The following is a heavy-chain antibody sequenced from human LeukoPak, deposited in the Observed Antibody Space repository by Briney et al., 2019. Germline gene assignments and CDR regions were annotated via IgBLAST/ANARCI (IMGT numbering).Heavy chain of an antibody. V-gene: IGHV3-74*01. Sequence: GGTLRLSCAASGFTFSSYWMHWVRQAPGKGLVWVSRINSDGSSTTYADSVKGRFTISRDNAKNTLYLQMNSLRAEDTAVYYCARGFYCTSASCHDYWGRGTLVTVSS. J-gene: IGHJ4*02. CDR2: INSDGSST. CDR1: GFTFSSYW. D-gene: IGHD2-2*01. CDR3: ARGFYCTSASCHDY.